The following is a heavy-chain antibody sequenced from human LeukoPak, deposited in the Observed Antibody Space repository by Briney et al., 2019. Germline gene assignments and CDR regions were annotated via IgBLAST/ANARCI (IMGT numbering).Heavy chain of an antibody. Sequence: PGESLRLSCTASGFTFSNAYMSWVRQAPGKGLEWVGRIKSETGGGTTNYAAPVKGRFTISRDDSKNTLYLQMNSLKTEDTAVYYCTTAGYGGLGYWGQGTLVTVSS. J-gene: IGHJ4*02. CDR1: GFTFSNAY. V-gene: IGHV3-15*01. CDR2: IKSETGGGTT. CDR3: TTAGYGGLGY. D-gene: IGHD5-12*01.